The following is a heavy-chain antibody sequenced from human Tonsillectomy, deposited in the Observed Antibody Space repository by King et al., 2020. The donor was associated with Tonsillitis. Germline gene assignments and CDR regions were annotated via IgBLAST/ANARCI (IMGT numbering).Heavy chain of an antibody. CDR3: AKHSSRTYYPYYLHY. J-gene: IGHJ4*02. D-gene: IGHD1-26*01. V-gene: IGHV3-30*18. CDR1: GFTFSSYG. Sequence: VQLVESGGGVVQPGKSLRLSCAASGFTFSSYGMHWVRQAPGQGLEWLALISYDGNDKYYADSVKGRFTISRDNSNDTLYLQMSSLRPEDTAIYYCAKHSSRTYYPYYLHYWGQGTLVTVSS. CDR2: ISYDGNDK.